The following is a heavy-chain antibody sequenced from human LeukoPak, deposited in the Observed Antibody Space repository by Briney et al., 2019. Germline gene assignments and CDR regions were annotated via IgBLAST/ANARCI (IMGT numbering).Heavy chain of an antibody. CDR1: GFTFSSYS. V-gene: IGHV3-15*01. J-gene: IGHJ4*02. CDR2: IKSKTDGGTT. D-gene: IGHD3-22*01. CDR3: TTHYYYDSSGYYSRFDY. Sequence: GGSLRLSCAASGFTFSSYSLNWVRQAPGKGLEWVGRIKSKTDGGTTDYAAPVKGRFTISRDDSKNTLYLQMNSLKTEDTAVYYCTTHYYYDSSGYYSRFDYWGQGTLVTASS.